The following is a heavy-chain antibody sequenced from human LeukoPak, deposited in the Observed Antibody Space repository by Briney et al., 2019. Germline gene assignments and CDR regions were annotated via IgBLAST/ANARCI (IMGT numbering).Heavy chain of an antibody. V-gene: IGHV3-74*03. CDR3: AKGYGYSGYDARFDY. CDR2: INNDGSDI. J-gene: IGHJ4*02. CDR1: GFTFSNFW. D-gene: IGHD5-12*01. Sequence: PGGSLRLSCAASGFTFSNFWMHWVRQIPGEGLVWISRINNDGSDITYADSVKGRFTISRDNSKNTLYLQMNSLRAEGTAVYYCAKGYGYSGYDARFDYWGQGTLVTVSS.